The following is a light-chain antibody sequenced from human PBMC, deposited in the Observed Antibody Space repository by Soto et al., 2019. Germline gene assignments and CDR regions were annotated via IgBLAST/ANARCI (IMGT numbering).Light chain of an antibody. Sequence: EVSLAHSPCTLSLSPGRRATHSCRASQSVSRGLAWYQQRPGQSPRLLIYDTSTRATGVPVRFSGSGSGTDFTLTISSLEPEDFAVYYCQQRTSWPAAVITFGQGTRLEI. V-gene: IGKV3-11*01. CDR3: QQRTSWPAAVIT. CDR1: QSVSRG. J-gene: IGKJ5*01. CDR2: DTS.